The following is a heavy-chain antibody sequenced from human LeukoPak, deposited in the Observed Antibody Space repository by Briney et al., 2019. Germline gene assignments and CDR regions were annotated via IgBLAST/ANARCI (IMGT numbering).Heavy chain of an antibody. Sequence: GGSLRLSCAASGFYFEDYTMYWVRQVPAKGLEWVSIISMDGTNTYYAESVKGRFTISRDNSKNSLSLQMSSLRTEDTALYYCAKGRGTGYRYGPIENWGQGTLVTVSS. J-gene: IGHJ4*02. D-gene: IGHD5-18*01. V-gene: IGHV3-43*01. CDR2: ISMDGTNT. CDR1: GFYFEDYT. CDR3: AKGRGTGYRYGPIEN.